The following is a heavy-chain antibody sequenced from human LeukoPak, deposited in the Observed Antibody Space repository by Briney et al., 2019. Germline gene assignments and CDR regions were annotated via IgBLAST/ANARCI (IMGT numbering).Heavy chain of an antibody. V-gene: IGHV3-23*01. Sequence: PGGSLRLSCAASGFTFSSYAMSWVRQAPGKGLEWVSAISGSGGSTYYADSVKGRFTISRDNSKNTLYLQMNSLRAEDTAVYYCAKDLRPSGYSYGYYGFDYWGQGTLVTVSS. CDR3: AKDLRPSGYSYGYYGFDY. D-gene: IGHD5-18*01. CDR2: ISGSGGST. CDR1: GFTFSSYA. J-gene: IGHJ4*02.